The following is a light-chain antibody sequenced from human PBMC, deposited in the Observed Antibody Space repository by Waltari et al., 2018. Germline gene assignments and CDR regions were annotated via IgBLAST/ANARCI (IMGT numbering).Light chain of an antibody. CDR2: GDN. J-gene: IGLJ1*01. CDR3: QAFDNSRGVPYV. CDR1: SSKIGAGQG. V-gene: IGLV1-40*01. Sequence: PVLTQPHSVSGAPGKRVTISCTGTSSKIGAGQGVQWYQHVPGTAPKLLIYGDNNRARGVPVRFSGSTTGPSASLAITGLQAYDEGVSYCQAFDNSRGVPYVFGTGTQVTVL.